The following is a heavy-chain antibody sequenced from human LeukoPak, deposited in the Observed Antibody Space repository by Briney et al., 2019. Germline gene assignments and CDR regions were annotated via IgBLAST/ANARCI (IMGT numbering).Heavy chain of an antibody. CDR2: ISWNSGSI. CDR1: GFTFDDYA. J-gene: IGHJ4*02. D-gene: IGHD3-10*01. V-gene: IGHV3-9*01. CDR3: ARRYYPFDY. Sequence: GRSLRLSCAASGFTFDDYAMHWVRQAPGKGLEWVSGISWNSGSIGYADSVKGRFTISRDNAKNSLYLQMNSLRAEDTAVYYCARRYYPFDYWGQGTLVTVSS.